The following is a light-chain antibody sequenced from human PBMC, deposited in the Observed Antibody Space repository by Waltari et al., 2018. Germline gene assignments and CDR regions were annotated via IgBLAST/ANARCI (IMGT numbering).Light chain of an antibody. CDR2: WAS. V-gene: IGKV4-1*01. CDR3: QQSYSPPYT. J-gene: IGKJ2*01. CDR1: HSLFKTFNNNNY. Sequence: DIVMTQSPDSLAVSLVERATINCESSHSLFKTFNNNNYLAWYQQKPGQPPRLLIYWASTRESGVPDRFTGSGSGTDFTLTISNLQAEDVAVYYCQQSYSPPYTFGQGTKLEMK.